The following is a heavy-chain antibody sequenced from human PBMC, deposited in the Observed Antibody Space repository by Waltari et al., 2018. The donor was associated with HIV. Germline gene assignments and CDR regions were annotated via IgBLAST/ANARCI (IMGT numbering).Heavy chain of an antibody. D-gene: IGHD3-10*01. CDR1: WGFIDDSNVC. CDR2: AYVNGPT. J-gene: IGHJ6*02. Sequence: QMQLEELCPGLVKPYQTLSPTCALPWGFIDDSNVCRRWVRQPAGKATECLGRAYVNGPTNYIPSLRGRVSITLDTSKRHVSLRLTSVTAADTAVYYCARETCLMARGVSPYYVFNGIDVWGRVTTVSVSS. CDR3: ARETCLMARGVSPYYVFNGIDV. V-gene: IGHV4-61*02.